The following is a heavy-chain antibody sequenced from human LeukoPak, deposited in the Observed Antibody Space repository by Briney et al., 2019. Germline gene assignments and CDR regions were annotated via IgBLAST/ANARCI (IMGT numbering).Heavy chain of an antibody. D-gene: IGHD3-16*01. Sequence: GGSLRLSCAASGFTFSSYAMHWVRQAPGKGLEWVAVLSYDGSNKYYADSVKGRFTISRDNSKNTLYLQMHSLRAEDTAVYYCARDESFEGLLDIWGQGTMVTVSS. CDR3: ARDESFEGLLDI. J-gene: IGHJ3*02. CDR1: GFTFSSYA. V-gene: IGHV3-30*04. CDR2: LSYDGSNK.